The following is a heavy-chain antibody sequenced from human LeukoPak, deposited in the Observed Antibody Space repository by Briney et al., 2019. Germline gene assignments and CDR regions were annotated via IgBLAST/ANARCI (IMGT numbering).Heavy chain of an antibody. Sequence: ASVKVSCKASGGTFSSYAISWVRQAPGQGLEWMGGIIPIFGTANYAQKFQGRVTMTRDTSTSTIYMELSSLRSEDTAVFYCARDRDGYNSFDYWGQGTLVTVSS. CDR3: ARDRDGYNSFDY. CDR1: GGTFSSYA. V-gene: IGHV1-69*05. J-gene: IGHJ4*02. CDR2: IIPIFGTA. D-gene: IGHD5-24*01.